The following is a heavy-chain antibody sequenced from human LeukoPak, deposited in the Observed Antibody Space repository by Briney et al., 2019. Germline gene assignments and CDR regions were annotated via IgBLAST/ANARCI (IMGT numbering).Heavy chain of an antibody. Sequence: GGSLRLSCAASGFTFSSYAMHWVRQAPGKGLEWVAVISYDGSNKYYADSVKGRFTISRDNSKNTLYLQMNSLRAEDTAVYYCAKAFHRYPKAFDIWGQGTMVTVSS. CDR2: ISYDGSNK. D-gene: IGHD3-16*02. V-gene: IGHV3-30-3*01. CDR1: GFTFSSYA. J-gene: IGHJ3*02. CDR3: AKAFHRYPKAFDI.